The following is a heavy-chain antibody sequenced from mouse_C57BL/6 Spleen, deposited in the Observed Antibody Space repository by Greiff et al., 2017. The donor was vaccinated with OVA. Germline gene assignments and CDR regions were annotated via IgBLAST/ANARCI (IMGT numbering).Heavy chain of an antibody. CDR1: GFNIKDDY. D-gene: IGHD3-2*02. V-gene: IGHV14-4*01. J-gene: IGHJ3*01. Sequence: VQLKQSGAELVRPGASVKLSCTASGFNIKDDYMHWVKQRPEQGLEWIGWIDPENGDTEYASKFQGKATITADTSSNTAYLQLSSLTSEDTAVYYCTPDSSGSWFAYWGQGTLVTVSA. CDR2: IDPENGDT. CDR3: TPDSSGSWFAY.